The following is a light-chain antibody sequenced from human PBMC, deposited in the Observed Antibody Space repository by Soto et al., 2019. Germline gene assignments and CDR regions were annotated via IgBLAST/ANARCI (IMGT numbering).Light chain of an antibody. V-gene: IGLV2-23*01. CDR3: CSYAGGTTWV. Sequence: QSALTQPASVSGSPGQSVTISCTGTSSDVGGYNLVSWYQQHPGKAPKLMIHEGSKRPSGVSGRFSASASGNTASLTISGLQAEDEADYYCCSYAGGTTWVFGGGTKLTVL. CDR1: SSDVGGYNL. J-gene: IGLJ3*02. CDR2: EGS.